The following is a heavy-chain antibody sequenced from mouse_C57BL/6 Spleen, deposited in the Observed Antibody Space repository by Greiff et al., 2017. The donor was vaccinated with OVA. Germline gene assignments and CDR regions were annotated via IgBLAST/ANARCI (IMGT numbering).Heavy chain of an antibody. J-gene: IGHJ4*01. V-gene: IGHV1-15*01. CDR2: IDPETGGT. Sequence: VQLQQSGAELVRPGASVTLSCKASGYTFTDYEMHWVKKTPVHGLEWIGAIDPETGGTAYNQKFKGKAILTADKSSSTAYMELRSLTSEDSAVYYCTSLLYYAMDYWGQGTSVTVSS. CDR1: GYTFTDYE. CDR3: TSLLYYAMDY.